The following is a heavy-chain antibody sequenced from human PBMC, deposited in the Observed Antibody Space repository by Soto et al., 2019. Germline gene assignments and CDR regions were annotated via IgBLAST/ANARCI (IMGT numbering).Heavy chain of an antibody. CDR3: AKDVHSSGYSYYFDY. CDR2: ISYDGSNK. V-gene: IGHV3-30*18. CDR1: GFTFSSYG. J-gene: IGHJ4*02. D-gene: IGHD3-22*01. Sequence: QVQLVESGGGVVQPGRSLRLSCAASGFTFSSYGMHWVRQAPGKGLEWVAVISYDGSNKYYADSVKGRFTISRDNSKNTLYLQMNSLIAEDTAVYYCAKDVHSSGYSYYFDYWGQGTLVTVSS.